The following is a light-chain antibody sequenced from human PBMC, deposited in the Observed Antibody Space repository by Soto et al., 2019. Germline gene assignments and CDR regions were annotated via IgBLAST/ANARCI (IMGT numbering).Light chain of an antibody. CDR2: DAS. Sequence: DLQMTQSPSSLSASEGDRVTITCQASQVISNYVNWYQQKPGKAPKLLIFDASNLETGVPSRFSGSGSGTDFTFTISSLQPGDIATYYCQQYENFPLTFGGGTRVDIK. CDR3: QQYENFPLT. CDR1: QVISNY. J-gene: IGKJ4*01. V-gene: IGKV1-33*01.